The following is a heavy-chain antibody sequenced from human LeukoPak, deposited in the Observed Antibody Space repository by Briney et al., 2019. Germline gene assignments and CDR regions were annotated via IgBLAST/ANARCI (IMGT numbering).Heavy chain of an antibody. Sequence: GGSLRLSCAASGFTFSSYGMHWVRQAPGKGLEWVAVIWYDGSNKYYADSVKGRFTISRDNSKNTLYLQMNSLRAEDTAVYYCARDQTTDYYYYGMDVWGQGTTVTVSS. D-gene: IGHD4-17*01. CDR2: IWYDGSNK. J-gene: IGHJ6*02. CDR3: ARDQTTDYYYYGMDV. V-gene: IGHV3-33*01. CDR1: GFTFSSYG.